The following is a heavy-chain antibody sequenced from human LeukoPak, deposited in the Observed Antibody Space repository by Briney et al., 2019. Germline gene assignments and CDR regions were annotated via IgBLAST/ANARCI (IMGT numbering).Heavy chain of an antibody. CDR1: GFTVSSNY. D-gene: IGHD2-15*01. J-gene: IGHJ4*02. Sequence: PGGSLRLSCAASGFTVSSNYMSWVRQAPGKGLEWVSVIYSGGSTYYPDSVKGRFTISRDNSKNTLYLQMNSLRAEDTAVYYCAMIVPDVVATLTFDYWGQGTLVTVSS. CDR2: IYSGGST. V-gene: IGHV3-66*01. CDR3: AMIVPDVVATLTFDY.